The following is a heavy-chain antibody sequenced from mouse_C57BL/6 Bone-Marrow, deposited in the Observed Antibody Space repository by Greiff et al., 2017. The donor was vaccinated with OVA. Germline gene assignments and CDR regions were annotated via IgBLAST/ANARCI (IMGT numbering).Heavy chain of an antibody. V-gene: IGHV5-6*01. CDR1: GFTFSSYG. J-gene: IGHJ3*01. D-gene: IGHD2-5*01. CDR2: ISSGGSYT. Sequence: EVMLVESGGDLVKPGGSLKLSCAASGFTFSSYGMSWVRQTPDKRLEWVATISSGGSYTYYPDSVKGRFTISRDNAKNTLYLQMSSLKSEDTAMYYCARHENYSNWFAYWGQGTLVTVSA. CDR3: ARHENYSNWFAY.